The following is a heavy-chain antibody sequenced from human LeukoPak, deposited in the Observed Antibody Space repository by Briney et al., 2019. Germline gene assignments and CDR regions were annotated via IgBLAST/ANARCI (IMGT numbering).Heavy chain of an antibody. CDR1: GFTFSSYG. J-gene: IGHJ4*02. V-gene: IGHV3-33*01. CDR2: IWYDGSNK. CDR3: ARDYSEVAAAGTDY. Sequence: GGSLRLSCAASGFTFSSYGMHWVRQAPGKGLEWVAVIWYDGSNKYYADSVKGRFTISRDNSKNTLYLQMNSLRAEDTAVYYCARDYSEVAAAGTDYWGQGTLVTVSS. D-gene: IGHD6-13*01.